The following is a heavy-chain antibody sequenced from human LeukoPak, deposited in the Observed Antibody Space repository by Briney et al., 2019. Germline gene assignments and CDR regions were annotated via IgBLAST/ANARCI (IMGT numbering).Heavy chain of an antibody. CDR1: GFTFSTCW. D-gene: IGHD3-16*01. V-gene: IGHV3-7*01. Sequence: GGSLRLSCAASGFTFSTCWMSWVRQAPGKGLEWVANINQDGREKYYVDSVKGRFTISRDNGKNSLYLQKNSLGAEDTAVYYCARGGKLHPQSPYWGQGTLVTVSS. J-gene: IGHJ4*02. CDR2: INQDGREK. CDR3: ARGGKLHPQSPY.